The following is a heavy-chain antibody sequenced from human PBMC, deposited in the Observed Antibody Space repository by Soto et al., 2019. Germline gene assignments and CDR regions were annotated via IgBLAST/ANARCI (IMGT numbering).Heavy chain of an antibody. D-gene: IGHD3-10*01. CDR1: GGTFSTSA. Sequence: GASVKVSCKASGGTFSTSAISWVRQAPGQGLEWMGGIMPIFRTADYAQKFQGRVTMTTDTSTSTAYMELWSLKSDDTAVYYCARVAYGSDALDYWGQGTLVTVSS. J-gene: IGHJ4*02. V-gene: IGHV1-69*05. CDR2: IMPIFRTA. CDR3: ARVAYGSDALDY.